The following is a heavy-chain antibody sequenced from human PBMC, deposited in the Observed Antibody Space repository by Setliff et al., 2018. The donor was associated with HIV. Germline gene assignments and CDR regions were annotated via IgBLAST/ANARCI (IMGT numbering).Heavy chain of an antibody. CDR1: GFTFSNAW. CDR2: IKSKTDGGTT. J-gene: IGHJ4*02. Sequence: GGSLRLSCAASGFTFSNAWMSRVRQAPGKGLEWVGRIKSKTDGGTTDYVTPVKGRFTISRDDSKNTLYLQMNSLKTEDTAVYYCTTIVRFCSSTRCYSDYWGQGTLVTVSS. V-gene: IGHV3-15*01. CDR3: TTIVRFCSSTRCYSDY. D-gene: IGHD2-2*01.